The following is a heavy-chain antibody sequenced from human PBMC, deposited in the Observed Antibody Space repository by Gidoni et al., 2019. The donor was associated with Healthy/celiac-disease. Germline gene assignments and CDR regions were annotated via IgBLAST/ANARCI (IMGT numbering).Heavy chain of an antibody. CDR3: ARHTKDSSSWYGEGWFDP. CDR1: GGSISSSSYY. J-gene: IGHJ5*02. CDR2: SNYSGST. D-gene: IGHD6-13*01. V-gene: IGHV4-39*01. Sequence: QLQLQESGPGLVKPSETLSLTCTVPGGSISSSSYYWGWIRQPPGKGLEWIGSSNYSGSTYNNPSLKSRVTISVDTSKNQFSLKLSSVTAADTAVYYCARHTKDSSSWYGEGWFDPWGQGTLVTVSS.